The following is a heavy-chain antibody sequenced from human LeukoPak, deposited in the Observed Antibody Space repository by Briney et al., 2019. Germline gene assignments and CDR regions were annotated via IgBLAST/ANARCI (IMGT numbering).Heavy chain of an antibody. CDR3: ASVSVWELATHPGGSFDY. CDR1: GGRISRIEYY. J-gene: IGHJ4*02. CDR2: IYHTGTT. D-gene: IGHD1-26*01. Sequence: SQTLSLTCTVSGGRISRIEYYWSWIRQSPVKGLEWLGHIYHTGTTLYSPHLNNRLTVSVDSSRNQFSLTLNSVTAADTPVYYCASVSVWELATHPGGSFDYWGRGILVTVSS. V-gene: IGHV4-30-4*01.